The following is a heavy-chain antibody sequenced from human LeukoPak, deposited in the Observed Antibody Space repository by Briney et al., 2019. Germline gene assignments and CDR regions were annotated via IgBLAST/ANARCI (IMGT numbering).Heavy chain of an antibody. V-gene: IGHV3-7*03. CDR2: IREERGQE. J-gene: IGHJ5*02. Sequence: GSLRLSCVASGLTVSNHWMSWVRQAPGKGLEWVANIREERGQEYYVDSVEGRFTISKNSAKNSLYLQMNTLRVEDTAMYYCASLDTAKQPLANHWGQGTLVTVSS. CDR1: GLTVSNHW. D-gene: IGHD5-18*01. CDR3: ASLDTAKQPLANH.